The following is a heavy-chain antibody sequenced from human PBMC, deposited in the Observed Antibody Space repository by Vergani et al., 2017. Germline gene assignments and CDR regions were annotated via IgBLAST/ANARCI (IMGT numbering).Heavy chain of an antibody. D-gene: IGHD5-12*01. CDR3: ARLSGYSGYDVPFDS. CDR1: GYSIRNGYY. Sequence: QVQLQESGPGLVEPSETLSLTCAVSGYSIRNGYYWGWIRQPPGKGLEWIGSIYHSGSTHYNPSLKSRVTISVDTSINTAYLLWSSLKASDTATYYCARLSGYSGYDVPFDSWGQGTLVTVSS. V-gene: IGHV4-38-2*01. CDR2: IYHSGST. J-gene: IGHJ4*02.